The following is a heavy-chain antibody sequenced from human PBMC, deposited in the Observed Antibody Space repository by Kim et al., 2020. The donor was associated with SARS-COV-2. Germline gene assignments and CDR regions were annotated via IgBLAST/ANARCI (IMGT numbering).Heavy chain of an antibody. V-gene: IGHV1-18*01. D-gene: IGHD1-26*01. J-gene: IGHJ4*02. CDR3: ARGVGGSYLGPPDY. Sequence: AQKLQGRVTMTTDTSTSTAYMELRSLRSDDTAVYYCARGVGGSYLGPPDYWGQGTLVTVSS.